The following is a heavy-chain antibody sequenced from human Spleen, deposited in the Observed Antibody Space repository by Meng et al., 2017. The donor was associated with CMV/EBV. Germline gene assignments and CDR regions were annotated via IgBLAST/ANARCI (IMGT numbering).Heavy chain of an antibody. V-gene: IGHV4-59*01. D-gene: IGHD3-3*01. CDR2: IYYSSST. CDR1: GGSISSYY. J-gene: IGHJ6*02. Sequence: GSLRLSCTVSGGSISSYYWSWIRQPLGKGLEWIGNIYYSSSTNYNPSLKSRVTLSVDTSKNQFSLKLSSVTAADTAVYYCASGNFWSGYYTGTQLEGMDVWGQGTTVTVSS. CDR3: ASGNFWSGYYTGTQLEGMDV.